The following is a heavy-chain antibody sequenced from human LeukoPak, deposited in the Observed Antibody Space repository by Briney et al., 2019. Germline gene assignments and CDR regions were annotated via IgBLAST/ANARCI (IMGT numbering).Heavy chain of an antibody. J-gene: IGHJ6*02. D-gene: IGHD3-22*01. CDR3: ARDGLQDYDSGDYYYGMDV. Sequence: PSQTLSLTCTVSGGSISSGNYYWSWIRQPPRKGLEWIGYIYYSGSTYYNPSLKSRVTISVDTSKNQFSLKLSSVTAADTAVYYCARDGLQDYDSGDYYYGMDVWGQGTTVTVSS. CDR2: IYYSGST. V-gene: IGHV4-30-4*01. CDR1: GGSISSGNYY.